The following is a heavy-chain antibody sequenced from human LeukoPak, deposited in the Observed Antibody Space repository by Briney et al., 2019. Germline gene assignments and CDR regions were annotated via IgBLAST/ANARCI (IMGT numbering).Heavy chain of an antibody. CDR2: IYHSGST. CDR3: ARSVGRRGVGRFYFDY. CDR1: GGSISSGGYY. D-gene: IGHD3-10*01. J-gene: IGHJ4*02. V-gene: IGHV4-30-2*01. Sequence: SQTLSLTCTVSGGSISSGGYYWSWIRQPPGKGLEWIGYIYHSGSTYYNPSLKSRVTISVDRSKNQFSLKLSSVTAADTAVYYCARSVGRRGVGRFYFDYWGQGTLVTVSS.